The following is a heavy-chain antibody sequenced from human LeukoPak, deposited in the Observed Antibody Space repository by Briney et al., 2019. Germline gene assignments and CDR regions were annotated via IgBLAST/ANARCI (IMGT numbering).Heavy chain of an antibody. Sequence: GGSLRPSWAASGFTLSSYGMNWVRQAPGKGLEWVSVIYSGGSTYYADSVKGRFTVSRDNSRNTLYLQMNSLIAEDTAMYYCARAQMAAAGPFDYWGLGTLVTVSS. V-gene: IGHV3-66*01. CDR1: GFTLSSYG. CDR2: IYSGGST. D-gene: IGHD6-13*01. J-gene: IGHJ4*02. CDR3: ARAQMAAAGPFDY.